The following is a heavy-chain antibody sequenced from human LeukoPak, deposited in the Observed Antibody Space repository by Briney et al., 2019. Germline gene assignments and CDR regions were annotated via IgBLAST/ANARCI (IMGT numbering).Heavy chain of an antibody. CDR1: GYTFTGYY. D-gene: IGHD1-26*01. V-gene: IGHV1-2*06. CDR3: ARDPLYSGSYSPDY. J-gene: IGHJ4*02. CDR2: INPNSGGT. Sequence: ASVKVSCKASGYTFTGYYMHWVRQAPGQGLEWMGRINPNSGGTNYAQKFQGRVTMTRDTSISPAYMELSRLRSDDTAVYYCARDPLYSGSYSPDYWGQGTLVTVSS.